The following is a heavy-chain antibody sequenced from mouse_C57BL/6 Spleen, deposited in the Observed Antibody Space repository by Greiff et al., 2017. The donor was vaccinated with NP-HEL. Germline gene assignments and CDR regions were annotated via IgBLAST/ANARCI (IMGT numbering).Heavy chain of an antibody. V-gene: IGHV1-74*01. CDR2: IHPSDSDT. CDR1: GYTFPSSW. J-gene: IGHJ1*03. Sequence: QVQVKQPGAALVKPGSSVKVSCKASGYTFPSSWMHWVKQRPGQGLEWIGRIHPSDSDTNYNQKFKGKATLTVDKSSSTAYMPLSSLTSEDSAVYYYQISTRTWYFEGWGKGTPVTVSS. CDR3: QISTRTWYFEG.